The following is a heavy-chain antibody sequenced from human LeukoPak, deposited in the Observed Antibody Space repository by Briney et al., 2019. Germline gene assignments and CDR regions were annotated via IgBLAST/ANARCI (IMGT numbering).Heavy chain of an antibody. CDR3: ARGGRAYGD. J-gene: IGHJ4*02. CDR1: GFTFSNYW. Sequence: GGSLRLSCAASGFTFSNYWMSWVRQAPGKGLEWVANIKQDGSEKYYLDSVKGRFTISRDNAKNSLYLQMNSLRADDTAVYYCARGGRAYGDWGQGTLVTVSS. CDR2: IKQDGSEK. V-gene: IGHV3-7*04. D-gene: IGHD3-16*01.